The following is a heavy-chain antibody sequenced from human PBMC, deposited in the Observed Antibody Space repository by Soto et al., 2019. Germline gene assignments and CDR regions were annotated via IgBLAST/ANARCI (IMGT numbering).Heavy chain of an antibody. CDR3: AKLRCAGGHFDY. CDR2: VSIGGST. J-gene: IGHJ4*02. V-gene: IGHV3-23*01. Sequence: DVQLLESGGGLVQPEGSLRLSCAASGFTFSSYAMGWVRQGPGKGLGWVAVVSIGGSTHYADSVRGRFTISRDNSKNTLSLQMNSLTPEDTAVYFCAKLRCAGGHFDYWGQGALVTVSS. D-gene: IGHD2-8*02. CDR1: GFTFSSYA.